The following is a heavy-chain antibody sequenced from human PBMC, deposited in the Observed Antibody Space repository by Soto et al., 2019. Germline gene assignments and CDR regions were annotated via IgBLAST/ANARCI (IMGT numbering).Heavy chain of an antibody. CDR1: GFTFSSYG. D-gene: IGHD2-15*01. J-gene: IGHJ6*02. CDR3: AKGRVAYYYYGMDV. Sequence: QPGGSLRLSCAASGFTFSSYGMPWVRQDPGKGLEWVAVISYDGSNKYYADSVKGRFTISRDNSKNTLYLQMNSLRAEDTAVYYCAKGRVAYYYYGMDVWGQGTTVTVSS. V-gene: IGHV3-30*18. CDR2: ISYDGSNK.